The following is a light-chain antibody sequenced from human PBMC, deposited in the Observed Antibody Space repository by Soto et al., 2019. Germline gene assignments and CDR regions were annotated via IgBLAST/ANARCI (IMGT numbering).Light chain of an antibody. Sequence: EIMMTQYPATLSVSPGERAALSCRASQSIQSDLAWYQQKPGQGPRLLIYGASTRATGIPVRFSGSGSGTEFTLTISRLQSEDFALYFCQQYNNWPWTFGQGSKV. CDR1: QSIQSD. J-gene: IGKJ1*01. CDR3: QQYNNWPWT. CDR2: GAS. V-gene: IGKV3-15*01.